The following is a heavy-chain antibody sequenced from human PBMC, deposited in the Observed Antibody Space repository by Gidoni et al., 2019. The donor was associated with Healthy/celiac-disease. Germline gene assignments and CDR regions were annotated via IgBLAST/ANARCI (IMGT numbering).Heavy chain of an antibody. CDR1: GFTFSSYA. CDR2: ISGSGGST. J-gene: IGHJ4*02. CDR3: AKWRGAPLKRLLGIAVAGIDY. V-gene: IGHV3-23*04. D-gene: IGHD6-13*01. Sequence: EVQLVESGGGLVQPGGSLRLSCAASGFTFSSYAMSWVRQAPGKGLEWVSAISGSGGSTYYADSVKGRFTISRDNSKNTLYLQMNSLRAEDTAVYYCAKWRGAPLKRLLGIAVAGIDYWGQGTLVTVSS.